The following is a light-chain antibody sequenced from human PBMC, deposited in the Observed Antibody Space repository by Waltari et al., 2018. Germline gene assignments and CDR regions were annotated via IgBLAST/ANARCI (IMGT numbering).Light chain of an antibody. CDR1: QRINNY. CDR2: SAS. Sequence: DIQMTQSPSSLSASVGDRVTIPCRASQRINNYVNWYHQKPGKAPNLLIYSASTLQVGVPSRFSGSGYGTDFTLTISSLQTEDFGTYYCQQTYSAFLSFGGGTRVEV. J-gene: IGKJ4*01. V-gene: IGKV1-39*01. CDR3: QQTYSAFLS.